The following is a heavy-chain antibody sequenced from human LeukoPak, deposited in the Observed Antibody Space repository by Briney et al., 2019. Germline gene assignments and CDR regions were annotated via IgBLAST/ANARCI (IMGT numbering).Heavy chain of an antibody. Sequence: PSETLSLTCAVYGGSFSGYHWGWIRQPPGKGLEWIGSIHNSGSTYYNPSLKSRVTISVDTSKDQFSLKLSSVTAADTAVHYCARLTPFAVDVWGKGTTVTVSS. J-gene: IGHJ6*04. CDR1: GGSFSGYH. CDR3: ARLTPFAVDV. CDR2: IHNSGST. D-gene: IGHD2-15*01. V-gene: IGHV4-34*01.